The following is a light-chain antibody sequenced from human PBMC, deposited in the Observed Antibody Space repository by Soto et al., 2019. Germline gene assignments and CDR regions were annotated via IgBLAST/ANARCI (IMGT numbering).Light chain of an antibody. CDR3: QQYDNSRRT. CDR1: QSVSSNY. V-gene: IGKV3-20*01. J-gene: IGKJ1*01. CDR2: GTS. Sequence: EIVLTQSPDTLSLSPGERATLSCRASQSVSSNYLAWYQQKPGQAPRLLIYGTSSRATGIPNRFSGSGSGTDFTFTISRLEPEDFAVYYCQQYDNSRRTFGQGTKVEVK.